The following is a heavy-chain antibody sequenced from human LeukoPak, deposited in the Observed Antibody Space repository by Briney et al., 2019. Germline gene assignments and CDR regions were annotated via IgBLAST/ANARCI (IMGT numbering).Heavy chain of an antibody. V-gene: IGHV1-58*02. CDR3: AADGVGKGYYFDY. J-gene: IGHJ4*02. D-gene: IGHD2-2*01. CDR2: IVVGSGNT. Sequence: SVKVSCKASGFTFTSSAMQWVRQARGQRLEWIGWIVVGSGNTNYAQKFQERVTITRDMSTSTAYMELSSLRSEDTAVYYCAADGVGKGYYFDYWGQGTLATVSS. CDR1: GFTFTSSA.